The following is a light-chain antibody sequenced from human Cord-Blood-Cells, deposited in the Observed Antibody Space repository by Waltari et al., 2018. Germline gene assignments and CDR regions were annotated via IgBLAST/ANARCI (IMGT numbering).Light chain of an antibody. CDR2: AAS. CDR1: QSISSY. Sequence: DIQMTQSPSSLSASVGDRVTITCRASQSISSYLNWYQQKPGKAPKLLIYAASSLQSGVPSRFSGSGSGTDFTLTISSLQPEDFATYYWQQSYSTPLTFGQ. V-gene: IGKV1-39*01. CDR3: QQSYSTPLT. J-gene: IGKJ1*01.